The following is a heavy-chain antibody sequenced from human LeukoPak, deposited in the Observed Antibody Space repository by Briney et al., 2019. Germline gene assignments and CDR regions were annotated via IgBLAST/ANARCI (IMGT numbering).Heavy chain of an antibody. Sequence: SETLSLTCTVSGGSISSYYWSWIRQPPGKGLEWIGYIYYSGSTNYNPSLKSRVTISVDTSKNQFSLRLSSVTAADTAVYYCARSTYYYDSSGRRGAFDIWGQGTMVTVSS. V-gene: IGHV4-59*12. D-gene: IGHD3-22*01. CDR1: GGSISSYY. J-gene: IGHJ3*02. CDR2: IYYSGST. CDR3: ARSTYYYDSSGRRGAFDI.